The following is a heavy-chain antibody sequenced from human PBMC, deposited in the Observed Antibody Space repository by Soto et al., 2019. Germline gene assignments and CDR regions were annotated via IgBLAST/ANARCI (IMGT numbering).Heavy chain of an antibody. CDR2: IYYSGST. CDR3: ARALIAVPGRRYYCSGMDV. Sequence: SETLSLTCTVSGGSISSYYWSGIRQPPGKGLEWSGYIYYSGSTNYNPSLKSRVTISVDTSKNQFSLKLSSVTAADTAVYYCARALIAVPGRRYYCSGMDVSGQGTTGTVSS. D-gene: IGHD6-19*01. V-gene: IGHV4-59*01. J-gene: IGHJ6*02. CDR1: GGSISSYY.